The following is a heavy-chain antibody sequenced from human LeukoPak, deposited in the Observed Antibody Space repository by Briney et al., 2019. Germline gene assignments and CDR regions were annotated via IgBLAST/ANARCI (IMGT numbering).Heavy chain of an antibody. D-gene: IGHD3-10*01. Sequence: SETLSLTCAVYGGSFSGYYWSWIRQPPGKGLEWIGEINHSGSTNYNPSLKSRVTISVDTSKNQFSLKLSSVTAADTAVYYCARGGHHYYGSGSCNWFDPWGQGTLVTVSS. J-gene: IGHJ5*02. CDR3: ARGGHHYYGSGSCNWFDP. CDR2: INHSGST. CDR1: GGSFSGYY. V-gene: IGHV4-34*01.